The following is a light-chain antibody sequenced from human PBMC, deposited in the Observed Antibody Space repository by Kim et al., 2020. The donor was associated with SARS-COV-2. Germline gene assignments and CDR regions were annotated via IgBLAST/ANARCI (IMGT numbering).Light chain of an antibody. J-gene: IGLJ2*01. CDR1: SLRSYY. Sequence: SSELTQDPAVSVALGQTVRITCQGDSLRSYYATWYQQKPRQAPLLVIFGRNNRPSGIPDRFSGSTSGNTASLTISGAQAEDEADFYCQSRDSGGNVVFGGGPQLSFL. CDR3: QSRDSGGNVV. CDR2: GRN. V-gene: IGLV3-19*01.